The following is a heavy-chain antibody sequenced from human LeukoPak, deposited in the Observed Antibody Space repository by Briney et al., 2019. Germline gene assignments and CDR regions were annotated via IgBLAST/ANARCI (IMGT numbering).Heavy chain of an antibody. D-gene: IGHD6-19*01. Sequence: GESLRLSCAASGFTFTNYATHWVCHAPGKGLEWVSTSDGPTFRTHYADSVMGQFTISRDNSNNTLFLQVNSLRAEDAAVYFCTTWLGAHFDFWGQGTLVTVSS. CDR1: GFTFTNYA. J-gene: IGHJ4*02. CDR2: SDGPTFRT. V-gene: IGHV3-23*01. CDR3: TTWLGAHFDF.